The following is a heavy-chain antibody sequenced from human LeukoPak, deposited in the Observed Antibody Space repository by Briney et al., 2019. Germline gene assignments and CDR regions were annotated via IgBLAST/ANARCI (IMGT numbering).Heavy chain of an antibody. CDR1: GGSFSGYY. Sequence: SETLSLTCAVYGGSFSGYYWSWIRQPPGKGLEWIGEINHSGSTNYNPSLKSRVTISVDTSKNQFSLKLSSVTAADTAVYYCASVQSSTGISNWGQGTLVTVSS. D-gene: IGHD4-17*01. V-gene: IGHV4-34*01. J-gene: IGHJ4*02. CDR3: ASVQSSTGISN. CDR2: INHSGST.